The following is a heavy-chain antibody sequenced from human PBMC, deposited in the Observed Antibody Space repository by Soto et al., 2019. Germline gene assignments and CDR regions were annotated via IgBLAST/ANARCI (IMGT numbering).Heavy chain of an antibody. D-gene: IGHD7-27*01. CDR3: AKDLPINCICDWGPRDY. CDR2: ISYDGSTK. Sequence: QVQLVESGGGVVQPGRSLRLSCAASGFTFSSYGMYWVRQAPDKVLEWVALISYDGSTKYYANSVKGRFSISRDTSRNTLYLQMDSLRAEDTALYYCAKDLPINCICDWGPRDYWGQGTLVSASS. V-gene: IGHV3-30*18. J-gene: IGHJ4*02. CDR1: GFTFSSYG.